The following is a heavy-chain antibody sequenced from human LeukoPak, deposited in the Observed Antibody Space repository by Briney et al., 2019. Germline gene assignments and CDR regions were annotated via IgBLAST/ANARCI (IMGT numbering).Heavy chain of an antibody. V-gene: IGHV3-23*01. D-gene: IGHD3-10*01. Sequence: GGSLRLSCAASGFTFSSYAMSWVRQAPGKGLEWVSAISGSGGSTYYADSVKGRFTISRDNSKNTLYLQINSLRAEDTAVYYCASLVVRGGVDIWGQGTMVTVSS. CDR1: GFTFSSYA. CDR3: ASLVVRGGVDI. J-gene: IGHJ3*02. CDR2: ISGSGGST.